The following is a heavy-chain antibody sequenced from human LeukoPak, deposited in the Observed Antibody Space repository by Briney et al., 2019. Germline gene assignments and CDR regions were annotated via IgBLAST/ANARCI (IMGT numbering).Heavy chain of an antibody. CDR1: GFTVSSNY. V-gene: IGHV3-66*01. CDR2: IYSGGTT. CDR3: ARGDIVATITY. D-gene: IGHD5-12*01. Sequence: GGSPTLSCAASGFTVSSNYMSWVRQAPGKGLEWVSVIYSGGTTYYADSVKGRFTIPKDHSKKTPNPQMNSLRAEDTAVYYCARGDIVATITYWGQGTLVTVSS. J-gene: IGHJ4*02.